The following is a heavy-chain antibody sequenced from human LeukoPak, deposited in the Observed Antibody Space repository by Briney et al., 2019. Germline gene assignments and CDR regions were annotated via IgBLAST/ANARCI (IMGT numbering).Heavy chain of an antibody. CDR1: GYTFTSYG. J-gene: IGHJ4*02. D-gene: IGHD3-10*01. CDR3: ATGYYGSGSYRRSRDFDY. CDR2: ISAYNGNT. V-gene: IGHV1-18*01. Sequence: SVKVSCKASGYTFTSYGISWVRQAPGQGLEWMGWISAYNGNTNYAQKLQGRVTMTTDTSTSTAYMELRSLRSDDTAVYYCATGYYGSGSYRRSRDFDYWGQGTLVTVSS.